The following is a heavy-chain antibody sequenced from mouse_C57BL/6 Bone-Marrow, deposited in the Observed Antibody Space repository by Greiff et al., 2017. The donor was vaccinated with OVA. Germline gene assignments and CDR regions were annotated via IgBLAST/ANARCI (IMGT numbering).Heavy chain of an antibody. D-gene: IGHD2-3*01. Sequence: DVKLQESGPGLVKPSQSLSLTCSVTGYSITSGYYWNWIRQFPGNKLEWMGYISYDGSNNYNPSLKNRISITRDTSKNQFFLKLNSVTTEDTATYYCAREGYYPYYFDYWGQGTTLTVSS. CDR3: AREGYYPYYFDY. CDR2: ISYDGSN. V-gene: IGHV3-6*01. CDR1: GYSITSGYY. J-gene: IGHJ2*01.